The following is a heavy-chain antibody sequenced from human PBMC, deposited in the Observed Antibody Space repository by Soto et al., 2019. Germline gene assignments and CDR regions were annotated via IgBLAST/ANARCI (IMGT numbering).Heavy chain of an antibody. CDR1: GFTFSSYG. Sequence: GGSLRLSCAASGFTFSSYGMHWVRQAPGKGLEWVAVISYDGSNKYYADSVKGRFTISRDNSKNTLYLQMNSLRAEDTAVYYCAKAGLGKDYYYYGMDVWGQGTTVTVSS. CDR3: AKAGLGKDYYYYGMDV. J-gene: IGHJ6*02. D-gene: IGHD7-27*01. CDR2: ISYDGSNK. V-gene: IGHV3-30*18.